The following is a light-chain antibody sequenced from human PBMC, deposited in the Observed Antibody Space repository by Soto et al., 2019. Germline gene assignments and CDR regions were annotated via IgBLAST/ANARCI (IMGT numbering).Light chain of an antibody. Sequence: DIRMTQSPSSLSASVGDRVTITCRASQGIGNYLAWYQQRPGKVPKLLIYAASTLQSGVPSRFSGSGSGPDFTLTISSLQPEDVATYYCQKYDHAPLTFGGGTKVDIK. CDR2: AAS. CDR3: QKYDHAPLT. V-gene: IGKV1-27*01. J-gene: IGKJ4*01. CDR1: QGIGNY.